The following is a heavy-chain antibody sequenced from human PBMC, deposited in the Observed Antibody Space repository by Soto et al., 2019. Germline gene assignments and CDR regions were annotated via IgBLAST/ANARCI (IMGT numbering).Heavy chain of an antibody. J-gene: IGHJ4*02. Sequence: QITLKESGPTLVKPTQTLTLTCTFSGFSLSTSGVGVGWIRQPPGKAPEWLALIYWDDDKRYSPSLQSRLTITKDTSKNQVVLTMTNNDPMDTATYYCVHRGYYDSSDYYYGYYFDYWGQGILVTASA. CDR1: GFSLSTSGVG. D-gene: IGHD3-22*01. V-gene: IGHV2-5*02. CDR2: IYWDDDK. CDR3: VHRGYYDSSDYYYGYYFDY.